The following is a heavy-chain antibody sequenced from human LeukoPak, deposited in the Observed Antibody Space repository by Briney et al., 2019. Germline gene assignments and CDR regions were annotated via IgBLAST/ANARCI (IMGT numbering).Heavy chain of an antibody. D-gene: IGHD3-3*01. CDR3: ARVEILEWLLMDYYYYMDV. CDR1: GGSISSYY. V-gene: IGHV4-59*01. Sequence: SETLSLTCTVSGGSISSYYWSWIRQPPGKGLEWIGYIYYSGSTNYNPSLKSRVTISVDTSKNQFSLKLSSVTAADTAVYYCARVEILEWLLMDYYYYMDVWGKGTTVTVSS. CDR2: IYYSGST. J-gene: IGHJ6*03.